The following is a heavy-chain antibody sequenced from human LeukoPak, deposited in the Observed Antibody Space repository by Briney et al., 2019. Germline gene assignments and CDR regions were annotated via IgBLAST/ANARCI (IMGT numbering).Heavy chain of an antibody. CDR2: IYSGGST. CDR3: ASGSSGWSGFN. V-gene: IGHV3-53*01. J-gene: IGHJ4*02. Sequence: GGSLRLSCAASGFTVSSNYMSWVRQAPGKGLEWVSVIYSGGSTYYADSVKGRFTISRDNSKNTLYLQMNSLRAEDTAVYYCASGSSGWSGFNWGQGTLVTVSS. D-gene: IGHD6-19*01. CDR1: GFTVSSNY.